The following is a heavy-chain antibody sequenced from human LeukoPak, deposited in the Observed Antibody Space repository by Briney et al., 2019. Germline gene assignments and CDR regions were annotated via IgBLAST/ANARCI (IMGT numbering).Heavy chain of an antibody. CDR3: AKVVPRNFDY. J-gene: IGHJ4*02. CDR2: ISGSGGST. CDR1: GFTFSDYS. V-gene: IGHV3-23*01. D-gene: IGHD2-2*01. Sequence: AGGSLRLSCAASGFTFSDYSMNWVRQAPGKGLEWVSAISGSGGSTYYADSVKGRFTISRDNSKSTLYLQMNSLRAEDTAVYYCAKVVPRNFDYWGQGTLVTVSS.